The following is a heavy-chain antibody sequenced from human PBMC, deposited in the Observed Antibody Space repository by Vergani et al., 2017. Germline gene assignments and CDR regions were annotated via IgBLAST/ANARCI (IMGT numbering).Heavy chain of an antibody. CDR1: GFTFDDYT. CDR3: AKAYYGSGSSHFDY. D-gene: IGHD3-10*01. CDR2: ISWDGSST. V-gene: IGHV3-43*01. J-gene: IGHJ4*02. Sequence: EVQLVESGGVVVQPGGSLRLSCAASGFTFDDYTMHWVRQAPGKGLEWVSLISWDGSSTYYADSVKGRFTISRDNSKNSLYLQMNSLRTEDTALYYCAKAYYGSGSSHFDYWGQGTLVTVSS.